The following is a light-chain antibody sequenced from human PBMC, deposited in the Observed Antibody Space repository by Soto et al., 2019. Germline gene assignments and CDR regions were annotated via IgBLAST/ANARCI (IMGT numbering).Light chain of an antibody. CDR2: EVT. V-gene: IGLV2-14*01. Sequence: QSALTQPASVSGSPGQSITISCTGTSSDVGGYKYVSWYQQHPGKAPKLMIYEVTNRPSGVSNRFSGSKSGNTASLTISGLQSEDEAEYYCSSYTSSSPYVCGPGTTVPVL. CDR3: SSYTSSSPYV. J-gene: IGLJ1*01. CDR1: SSDVGGYKY.